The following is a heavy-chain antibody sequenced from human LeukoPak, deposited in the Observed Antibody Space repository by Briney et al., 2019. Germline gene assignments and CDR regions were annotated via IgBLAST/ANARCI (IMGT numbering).Heavy chain of an antibody. CDR1: GLTFNNYA. Sequence: GGSLRLSCAVSGLTFNNYAMSWVRQAPGKGLEWVSGISGRGASKYYADSVKGRFTISRDNSKNTLYLQMNSLRAEDTAVYYCAKPSGSGVDYWGQGTRVTVSS. V-gene: IGHV3-23*01. J-gene: IGHJ4*01. D-gene: IGHD1-26*01. CDR3: AKPSGSGVDY. CDR2: ISGRGASK.